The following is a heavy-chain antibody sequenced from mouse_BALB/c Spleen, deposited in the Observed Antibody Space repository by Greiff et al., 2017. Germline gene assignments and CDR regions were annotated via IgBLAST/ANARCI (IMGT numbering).Heavy chain of an antibody. CDR3: TRDRGITTATGAMDY. J-gene: IGHJ4*01. CDR1: GFTFSSNT. D-gene: IGHD1-2*01. V-gene: IGHV5-6-4*01. CDR2: ISSGGSYT. Sequence: EVMLVESGGGLVKPGGSLKLSCAASGFTFSSNTMSWVRQTPEKRLEWVATISSGGSYTYYPDSVKGRFTISRDNAKNTLYLQMSSLKSEDTAMYYCTRDRGITTATGAMDYWGQGTSVTVSS.